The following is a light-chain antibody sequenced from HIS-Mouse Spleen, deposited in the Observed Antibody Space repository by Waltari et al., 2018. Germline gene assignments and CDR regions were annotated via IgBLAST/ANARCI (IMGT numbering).Light chain of an antibody. CDR1: QSLLHRNGYNY. Sequence: IVMTQSPLSLPVTPGEPASISCRSSQSLLHRNGYNYLDWYLQKPGQSPQLLIYLGSNRASGVPDRFSGSGSGTDFTLKISRVEAEDVGVYYCMQALQTPWTFGQGTKLEIK. CDR2: LGS. J-gene: IGKJ2*01. V-gene: IGKV2-28*01. CDR3: MQALQTPWT.